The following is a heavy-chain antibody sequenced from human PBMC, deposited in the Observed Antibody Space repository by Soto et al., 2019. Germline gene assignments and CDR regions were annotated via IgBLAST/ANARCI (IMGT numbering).Heavy chain of an antibody. CDR1: GYTFTSYG. CDR3: AIEDCSGGSCYRELDF. V-gene: IGHV1-18*01. CDR2: ISAYNGNT. Sequence: QVHLVQSGAEVKKPGASVKVSCKASGYTFTSYGISWVRQAPGQGLEWMGWISAYNGNTNYAQILERRVTTTTETSTSTAYMELGGYRSDDQGVYSCAIEDCSGGSCYRELDFWGKGTLVTVSS. D-gene: IGHD2-15*01. J-gene: IGHJ4*02.